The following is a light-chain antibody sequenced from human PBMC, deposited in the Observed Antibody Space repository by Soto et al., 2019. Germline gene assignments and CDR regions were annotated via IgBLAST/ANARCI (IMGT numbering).Light chain of an antibody. J-gene: IGKJ1*01. Sequence: EIKLTPSPTFPCPSAGARVNITFTASQGISNFLAWYQQKPGKAHKLLIYAASTLQSGVPSRFSGSGSGTEFTLTISSLQPEEFATYACKQVNSYPHTVGKGDKVDIK. CDR3: KQVNSYPHT. V-gene: IGKV1-9*01. CDR1: QGISNF. CDR2: AAS.